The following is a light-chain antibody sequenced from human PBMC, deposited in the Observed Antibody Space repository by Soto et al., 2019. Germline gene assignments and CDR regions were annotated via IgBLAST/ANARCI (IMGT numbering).Light chain of an antibody. Sequence: QSALTQPPSASGSPGQSVTISCTGTSSDVGGYNYVSWYQQHPGKAPKLMIYEVSKRPSGVPDRFSGCKSGNTASLTVSGLQAEDEADYYCSSYAGSDNLVFGGGTKLTV. CDR2: EVS. V-gene: IGLV2-8*01. J-gene: IGLJ2*01. CDR1: SSDVGGYNY. CDR3: SSYAGSDNLV.